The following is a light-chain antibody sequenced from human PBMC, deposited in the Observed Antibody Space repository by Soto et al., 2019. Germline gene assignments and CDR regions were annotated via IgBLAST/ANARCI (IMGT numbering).Light chain of an antibody. J-gene: IGKJ3*01. Sequence: DIQMTQSPSSLSASVGDRVTITCRASQDIRSDLGWFQQKPGKAPKRLIYAASTLESGVPSRFSRSRSGTEFTLTISSLQPEDFATYYCLPHNSYPFTLAPGTNVDIK. CDR3: LPHNSYPFT. V-gene: IGKV1-17*01. CDR1: QDIRSD. CDR2: AAS.